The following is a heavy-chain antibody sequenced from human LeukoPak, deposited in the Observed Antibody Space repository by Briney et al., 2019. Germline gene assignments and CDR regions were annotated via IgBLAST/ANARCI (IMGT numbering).Heavy chain of an antibody. CDR1: GYTFTSYG. V-gene: IGHV1-18*01. D-gene: IGHD3-10*01. CDR2: ISAYKGNT. Sequence: GASVKVSCKASGYTFTSYGISWVRQAPGQGLEWMGWISAYKGNTNYAQKLQGRVTMTTDTSTSTAYMELRSLRSDDTAVYYCARGPYGSGSYYKFDYWGQGTMVTVSS. J-gene: IGHJ4*02. CDR3: ARGPYGSGSYYKFDY.